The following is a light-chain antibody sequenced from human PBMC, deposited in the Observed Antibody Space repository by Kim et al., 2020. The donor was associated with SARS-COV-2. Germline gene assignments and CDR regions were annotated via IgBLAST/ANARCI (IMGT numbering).Light chain of an antibody. CDR3: QVWDSSSDHPV. J-gene: IGLJ3*02. Sequence: APGKTARITCGGNNIGSKSVHWYQQKPGPAPVLVMHYDSDRPSGIPERFSGSKSGNMATLTISRVEVGDEADYYCQVWDSSSDHPVFGGGTQLTVL. CDR1: NIGSKS. V-gene: IGLV3-21*04. CDR2: YDS.